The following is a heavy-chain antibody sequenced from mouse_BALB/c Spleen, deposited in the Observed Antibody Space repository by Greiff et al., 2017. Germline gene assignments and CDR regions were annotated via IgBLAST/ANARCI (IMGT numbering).Heavy chain of an antibody. Sequence: EVHLVESGGGLVKPGGSLKLSCAASGFTFSSYAMSWVRQSPEKRLEWVAEISSGGSYTYYPDTVTGRFTISRDNAKNTLYLEMSSLRSEDTAMYYCARDLLRNAMDYWGQGTSVTVSS. D-gene: IGHD1-1*01. CDR2: ISSGGSYT. CDR3: ARDLLRNAMDY. V-gene: IGHV5-9-4*01. CDR1: GFTFSSYA. J-gene: IGHJ4*01.